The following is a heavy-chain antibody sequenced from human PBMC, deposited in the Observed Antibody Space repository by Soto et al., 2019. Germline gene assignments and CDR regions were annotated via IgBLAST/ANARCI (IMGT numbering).Heavy chain of an antibody. V-gene: IGHV4-34*01. CDR3: ARQPRGPGYGERGLYFDH. CDR2: INHSGSA. CDR1: GGSFSGYH. J-gene: IGHJ4*02. D-gene: IGHD3-16*01. Sequence: SETLSLTCVVYGGSFSGYHWIWVRQPPGKGLEWIGEINHSGSAKYHPSLESRVTISVDTSKNQFSLNLTSVTAADTAVYFCARQPRGPGYGERGLYFDHWGQGTLVTVSS.